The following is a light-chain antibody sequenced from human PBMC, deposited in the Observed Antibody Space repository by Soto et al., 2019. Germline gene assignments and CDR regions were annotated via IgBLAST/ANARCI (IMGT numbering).Light chain of an antibody. Sequence: IVLTQSPGTLSLSPGERATLSCMASRSVSSAFLAWYQQKPGQAPRLLLYGASSRAAGIPDRFSGSGSGKDFTLTISRLEPEDFAVYYCQQYGSSPGVTFGQGTRLEIK. J-gene: IGKJ5*01. CDR2: GAS. CDR3: QQYGSSPGVT. CDR1: RSVSSAF. V-gene: IGKV3-20*01.